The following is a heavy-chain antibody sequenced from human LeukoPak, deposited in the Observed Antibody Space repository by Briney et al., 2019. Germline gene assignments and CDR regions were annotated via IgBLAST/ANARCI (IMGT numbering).Heavy chain of an antibody. CDR3: ARAPLQGGPFGAFDI. CDR1: GGTFSSYA. V-gene: IGHV1-69*01. D-gene: IGHD1-1*01. CDR2: IIPIFGTA. J-gene: IGHJ3*02. Sequence: SVKVSCKASGGTFSSYAISWVRQAPGQGLEWTGGIIPIFGTANYAQKFQGRVTITADESTSTAYMELSSLRSEDTAVYYCARAPLQGGPFGAFDIWGQGTMVTVSS.